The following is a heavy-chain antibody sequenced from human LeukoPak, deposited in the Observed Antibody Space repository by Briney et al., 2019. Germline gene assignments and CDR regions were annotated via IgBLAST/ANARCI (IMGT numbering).Heavy chain of an antibody. CDR2: INPNSGGT. V-gene: IGHV1-2*03. J-gene: IGHJ4*02. Sequence: LGASVKVSCKASGYTFTVYYIHWVRQAPGQGLEWMGWINPNSGGTNYAQRFQGRVTMTRDTSFSTAYMELSRLRSDDTAVYCCALNDYGDGLGYWGQGTLVTVFS. CDR3: ALNDYGDGLGY. D-gene: IGHD4-17*01. CDR1: GYTFTVYY.